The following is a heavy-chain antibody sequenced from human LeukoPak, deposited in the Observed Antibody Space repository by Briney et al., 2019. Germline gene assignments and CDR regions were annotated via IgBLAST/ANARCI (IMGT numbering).Heavy chain of an antibody. D-gene: IGHD6-6*01. Sequence: GGSLRLSCAASGFTFSSYSMNWVRQAPGKGLEWVANIKQDGSEKDYVDSVKGRFTISRDNAKNSLYLQMNSLTAEDTAVYYCARESFAARWDWGQGTLVTVSS. CDR1: GFTFSSYS. V-gene: IGHV3-7*01. CDR3: ARESFAARWD. CDR2: IKQDGSEK. J-gene: IGHJ4*02.